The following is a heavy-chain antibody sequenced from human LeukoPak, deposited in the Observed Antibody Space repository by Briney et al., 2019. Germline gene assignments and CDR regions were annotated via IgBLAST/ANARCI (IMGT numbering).Heavy chain of an antibody. D-gene: IGHD4-23*01. J-gene: IGHJ4*02. CDR3: ANTNDRDGDFNGGY. Sequence: GGSLRLSCAASGFTFSNYALSWVRQAPGKGLEWVSTVSASGGSTYYADSVKGRFTISRDNFRNTLYLQMNSLRAEDTAVYYCANTNDRDGDFNGGYWGQGTLVTVSA. V-gene: IGHV3-23*01. CDR2: VSASGGST. CDR1: GFTFSNYA.